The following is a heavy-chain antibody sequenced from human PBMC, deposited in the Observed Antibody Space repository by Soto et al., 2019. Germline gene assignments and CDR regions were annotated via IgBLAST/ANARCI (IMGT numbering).Heavy chain of an antibody. D-gene: IGHD5-18*01. V-gene: IGHV4-30-4*01. CDR2: IFHSGST. CDR3: ARDRYRYGPNAYDI. J-gene: IGHJ3*02. CDR1: GASISSGGYY. Sequence: QVQLQQSGPGLVKPSQTLSLTCTVSGASISSGGYYWSWIRQHPGKGLEWIGHIFHSGSTHYNPSLMSRVTXXVXTXTNRFSLNLRSMTAAATAVYYCARDRYRYGPNAYDIWGQGTMVTVSS.